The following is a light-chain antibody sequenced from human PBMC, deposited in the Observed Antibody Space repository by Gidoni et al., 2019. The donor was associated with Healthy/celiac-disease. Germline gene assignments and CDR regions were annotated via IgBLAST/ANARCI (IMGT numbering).Light chain of an antibody. CDR3: QQYNNCPIT. V-gene: IGKV3-15*01. Sequence: EIVMTQSPPTLSVSPGEKGTLYCKASQSVSINLAWYQQTPGQAARFSGSGSGTEFTLTISRVQSEDFAVYYCQQYNNCPITFGQGTRLEIK. CDR1: QSVSIN. J-gene: IGKJ5*01.